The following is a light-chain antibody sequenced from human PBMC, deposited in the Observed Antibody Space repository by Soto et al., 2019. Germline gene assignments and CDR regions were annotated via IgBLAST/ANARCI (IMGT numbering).Light chain of an antibody. V-gene: IGKV4-1*01. Sequence: DIVMTQSPDSLAVSLGDRAPINCKSSQSVLYSSNNKNYLAWYQQKPGQPPKLLIYWASTRESGVPDRFSGSGSGTDFTLTISSLQAEDVAVYYCQQYYRPWTFGQGTKVEIK. CDR2: WAS. CDR3: QQYYRPWT. CDR1: QSVLYSSNNKNY. J-gene: IGKJ1*01.